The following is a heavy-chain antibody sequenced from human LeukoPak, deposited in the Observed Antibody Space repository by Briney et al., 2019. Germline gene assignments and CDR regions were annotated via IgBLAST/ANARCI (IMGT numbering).Heavy chain of an antibody. CDR3: ANLPIRGSGSYYTDY. Sequence: HPGGSLRLSCAASGFTFSSYGMHWVRQAPGKGLEWVAFIRYDGSDNYYADSVKGRFTISRDNSKNTLYLQMNSLRAEDTAAYYCANLPIRGSGSYYTDYWGQGTLVTVSS. CDR1: GFTFSSYG. V-gene: IGHV3-30*02. CDR2: IRYDGSDN. D-gene: IGHD3-10*01. J-gene: IGHJ4*02.